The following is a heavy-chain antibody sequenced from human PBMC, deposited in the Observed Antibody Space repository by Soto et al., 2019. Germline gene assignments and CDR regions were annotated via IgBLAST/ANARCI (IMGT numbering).Heavy chain of an antibody. V-gene: IGHV3-30-3*01. CDR3: ARDPSSGWYGEGGVDY. D-gene: IGHD6-19*01. CDR2: ISYDGSNK. CDR1: GFTFSSYA. Sequence: QVQLVESGGGVVQPGRSLRLSCAASGFTFSSYAMHWVRQAPGKGLEWVAVISYDGSNKYYADSVKGRFTISRDNSKNXLYLQMNSLRAEDTAVYYCARDPSSGWYGEGGVDYWGQGTLVTVSS. J-gene: IGHJ4*02.